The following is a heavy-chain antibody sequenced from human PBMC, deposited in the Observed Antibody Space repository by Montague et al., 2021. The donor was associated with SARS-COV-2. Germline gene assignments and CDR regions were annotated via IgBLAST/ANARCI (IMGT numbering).Heavy chain of an antibody. CDR2: ISYDGSNK. CDR3: AIGSLEGGYCSGGSCYDYYGMDV. J-gene: IGHJ6*02. CDR1: GFTFSSYG. V-gene: IGHV3-30*03. D-gene: IGHD2-15*01. Sequence: SLRLSCAASGFTFSSYGMHWVRQAPGKGLEWVAVISYDGSNKYYADPVKGRFTISRDNSKNTLYLQMNSLRAEDTAVYYCAIGSLEGGYCSGGSCYDYYGMDVWGQGTTVTVSS.